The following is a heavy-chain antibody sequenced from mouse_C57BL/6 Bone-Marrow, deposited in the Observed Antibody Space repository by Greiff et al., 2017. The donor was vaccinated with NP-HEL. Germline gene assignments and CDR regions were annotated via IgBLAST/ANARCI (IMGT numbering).Heavy chain of an antibody. CDR3: ARGTTVVAGNYYAMDY. Sequence: VKLVESGAELVRPGTSVKMSCKASGYTFTNYWIGWAKQRPGHGLEWIGDIYPGGGYTNYNEKFKGKATLTADKSSSTAYMQFSSLTSEDSAIYYCARGTTVVAGNYYAMDYWGQGTSVTVSS. V-gene: IGHV1-63*01. D-gene: IGHD1-1*01. CDR1: GYTFTNYW. CDR2: IYPGGGYT. J-gene: IGHJ4*01.